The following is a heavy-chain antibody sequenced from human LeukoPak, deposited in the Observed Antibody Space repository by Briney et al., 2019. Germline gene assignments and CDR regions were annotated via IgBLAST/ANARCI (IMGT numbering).Heavy chain of an antibody. CDR1: VYTFTSYG. CDR3: ARGRSSSWSYFDY. J-gene: IGHJ4*02. V-gene: IGHV1-18*01. Sequence: ASVKVSCKASVYTFTSYGISWVRQAPGQGLEGMEWVSAYNGNKNYAQKLQGRVTITTDTSTRTADMELRSLRSDDTAVYYCARGRSSSWSYFDYWGQGTLVTVSS. D-gene: IGHD6-13*01. CDR2: VSAYNGNK.